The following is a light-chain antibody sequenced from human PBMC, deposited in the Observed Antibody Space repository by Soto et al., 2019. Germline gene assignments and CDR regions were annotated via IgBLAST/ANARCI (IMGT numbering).Light chain of an antibody. Sequence: EVVMTQSPATLSVSPGERATLSCRASQNVDSNLAWYQQKPGQAPRLLIHGASTRATGIPARFSGSGSGTEFTLTISSLQSEDFAVYYCQQYNNWPPYTFGQGTKLEIK. V-gene: IGKV3-15*01. CDR3: QQYNNWPPYT. CDR1: QNVDSN. CDR2: GAS. J-gene: IGKJ2*01.